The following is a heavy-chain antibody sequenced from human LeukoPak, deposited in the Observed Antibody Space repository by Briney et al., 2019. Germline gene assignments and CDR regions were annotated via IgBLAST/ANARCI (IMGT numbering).Heavy chain of an antibody. CDR3: ARGYSANYGRFAP. CDR2: INQGGSEK. V-gene: IGHV3-7*05. Sequence: GGSLRLSCAASGFTFSTSWMSWVRQAPGRGLEWLANINQGGSEKYYVDSVRGRFTISRDNAENSLFLQMNSLRAEDTAVYYCARGYSANYGRFAPWGQGTLVTVSS. D-gene: IGHD1-26*01. J-gene: IGHJ5*02. CDR1: GFTFSTSW.